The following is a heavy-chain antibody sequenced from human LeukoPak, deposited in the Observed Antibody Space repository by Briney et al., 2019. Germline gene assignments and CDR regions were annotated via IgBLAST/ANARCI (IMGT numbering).Heavy chain of an antibody. V-gene: IGHV3-30-3*01. CDR1: GFSLSNFQ. Sequence: GGSLRLSCVASGFSLSNFQMYWVRQAPGKGLEWVSIISLDGSTEFYADSVKGRFTISRDTASNTMHLEMNNLRIEDTAVYYCMGDYMGWFDPWGQGSLVTVSS. CDR3: MGDYMGWFDP. CDR2: ISLDGSTE. J-gene: IGHJ5*02. D-gene: IGHD3-10*01.